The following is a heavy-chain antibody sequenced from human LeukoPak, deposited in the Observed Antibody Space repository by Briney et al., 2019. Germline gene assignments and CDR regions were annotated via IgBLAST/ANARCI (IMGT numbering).Heavy chain of an antibody. Sequence: GGSLRLSCAASGLTFSSYAMSWVRQAPGKGLEWVSAISGSGDSTYYADSVKGRFTISRDNSKNTLCLQMNSLRAEDTAVYYCAKSSGPSGYSHCFDYWGQGTLVTVSS. CDR3: AKSSGPSGYSHCFDY. CDR2: ISGSGDST. J-gene: IGHJ4*02. CDR1: GLTFSSYA. D-gene: IGHD3-3*01. V-gene: IGHV3-23*01.